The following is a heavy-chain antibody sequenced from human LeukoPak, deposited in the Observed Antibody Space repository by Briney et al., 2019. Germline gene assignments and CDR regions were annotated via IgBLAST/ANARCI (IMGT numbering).Heavy chain of an antibody. CDR3: ARHHHNGWSDY. Sequence: SETLSLTCTVSGGSISSSSYYWGWIRQPPGKGLEWIGSIYYSGSTYYNPSLKSRVTISEDTSKNQFCLKLSSVTAAETAVYYCARHHHNGWSDYWGQGTLVTVSS. D-gene: IGHD6-19*01. CDR1: GGSISSSSYY. J-gene: IGHJ4*02. V-gene: IGHV4-39*01. CDR2: IYYSGST.